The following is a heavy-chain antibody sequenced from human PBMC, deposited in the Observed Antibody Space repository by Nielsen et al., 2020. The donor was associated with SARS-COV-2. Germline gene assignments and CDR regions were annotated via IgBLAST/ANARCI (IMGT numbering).Heavy chain of an antibody. D-gene: IGHD4-17*01. Sequence: GGSLRPSCAASGFTFSDYYMSWIRQAPGKGLEWVSYISSSSSYTNYADSMKGRFTISTDNAKNSLYLQINSLRAEDTAVYYCERWAYGDWYFDLWGRGTLVTVSS. V-gene: IGHV3-11*06. CDR2: ISSSSSYT. CDR1: GFTFSDYY. CDR3: ERWAYGDWYFDL. J-gene: IGHJ2*01.